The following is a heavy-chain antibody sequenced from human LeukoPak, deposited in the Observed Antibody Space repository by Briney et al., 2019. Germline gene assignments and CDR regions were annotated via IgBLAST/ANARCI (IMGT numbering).Heavy chain of an antibody. V-gene: IGHV4-61*02. CDR1: GGSISSGSYY. CDR3: ARVSSIAVAGETDY. D-gene: IGHD6-19*01. CDR2: IYTSGST. Sequence: SETLSLTCTVPGGSISSGSYYWSWIRQPAGKGLEWIGRIYTSGSTNYNPSLKSRVTISVDTSKNQFSLKLSSVTAADTAVYYCARVSSIAVAGETDYWGQGTLVTVSS. J-gene: IGHJ4*02.